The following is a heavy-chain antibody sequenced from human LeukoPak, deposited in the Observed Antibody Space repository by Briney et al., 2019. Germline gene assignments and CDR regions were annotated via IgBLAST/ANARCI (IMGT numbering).Heavy chain of an antibody. Sequence: GGSLRLSCAASGFTFSSYSMNWVRQAPGKGLEWVSSISNSSSYIYYADSVKGRFTISRDNAKNSLYLQMNSLRAEDTAVYYCARDLTIFPDYWGQGTLVTVSS. CDR1: GFTFSSYS. CDR3: ARDLTIFPDY. D-gene: IGHD3-9*01. CDR2: ISNSSSYI. J-gene: IGHJ4*02. V-gene: IGHV3-21*01.